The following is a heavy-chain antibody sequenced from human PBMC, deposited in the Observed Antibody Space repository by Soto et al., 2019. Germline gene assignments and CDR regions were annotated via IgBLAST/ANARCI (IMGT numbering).Heavy chain of an antibody. Sequence: XGCLTLSFVACGLTFSAQAMSWVRQVPGKGLEWVSTFSGSGGNIYYGESVKGRFTISRDDSKNTLYLQMNSLKTEDTAVYYCTTGRLNYYDSSPGGYGMDVWGQRTTVTVSS. CDR2: FSGSGGNI. D-gene: IGHD3-22*01. J-gene: IGHJ6*02. V-gene: IGHV3-23*02. CDR1: GLTFSAQA. CDR3: TTGRLNYYDSSPGGYGMDV.